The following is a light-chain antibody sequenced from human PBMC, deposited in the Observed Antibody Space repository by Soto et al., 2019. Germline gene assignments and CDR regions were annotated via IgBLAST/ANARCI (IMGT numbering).Light chain of an antibody. J-gene: IGKJ2*01. Sequence: EIVLTQSPATLSLSPGDRATLSCRASQTVSTYLAWYQQKPGQAPRLLIYDASKMATGIPARFSGSGSGTDFTLTISSLESEDFAVYYCQQRSNWPRTFGQGTKLDIK. CDR2: DAS. V-gene: IGKV3-11*01. CDR1: QTVSTY. CDR3: QQRSNWPRT.